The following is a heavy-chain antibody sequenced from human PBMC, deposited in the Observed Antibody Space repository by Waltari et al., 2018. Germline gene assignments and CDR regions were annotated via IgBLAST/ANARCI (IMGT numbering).Heavy chain of an antibody. J-gene: IGHJ5*02. Sequence: QVQLQESGPGLVKPSETLSLTCAVSGYSISSGYYWGWIRQPPGKGLEWIGSIYHSGVTYYNPSLKSRVTISVDTSKNQFSLKLSSVTAADTAVYYCARPEGYCSGGSCWFDPWGQGTLVTVSS. CDR2: IYHSGVT. D-gene: IGHD2-15*01. CDR3: ARPEGYCSGGSCWFDP. V-gene: IGHV4-38-2*01. CDR1: GYSISSGYY.